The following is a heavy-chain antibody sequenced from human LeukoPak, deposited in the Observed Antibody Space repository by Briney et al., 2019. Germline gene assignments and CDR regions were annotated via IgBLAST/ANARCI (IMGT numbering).Heavy chain of an antibody. V-gene: IGHV3-30*02. CDR2: IRYDGSNK. CDR1: GFTFSSYG. J-gene: IGHJ6*03. Sequence: GGSLRLSCAASGFTFSSYGMHWVRQAPGKGLEWVAFIRYDGSNKYYADSVKGRFTISRDNSKNTLYLQMNSLRAEDTAVYYCAKPVITMVRGVSYYYNYMDVWGKGTTVTISS. D-gene: IGHD3-10*01. CDR3: AKPVITMVRGVSYYYNYMDV.